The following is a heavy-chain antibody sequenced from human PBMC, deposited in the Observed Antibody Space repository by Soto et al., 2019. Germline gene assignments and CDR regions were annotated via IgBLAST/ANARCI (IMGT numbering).Heavy chain of an antibody. J-gene: IGHJ6*02. CDR2: IYYSGST. CDR1: GGSISSGGYY. D-gene: IGHD1-1*01. CDR3: ARERLEPALYYYYGMDV. Sequence: QVQLQESGPGLVKPSQTLSLTCTVSGGSISSGGYYWSWIRQHPGKGLEWIGYIYYSGSTYYNPSLKSRVTISVDTSKNQFSLKLSSVTAADTAVYYCARERLEPALYYYYGMDVWGQGTTVTVSS. V-gene: IGHV4-31*03.